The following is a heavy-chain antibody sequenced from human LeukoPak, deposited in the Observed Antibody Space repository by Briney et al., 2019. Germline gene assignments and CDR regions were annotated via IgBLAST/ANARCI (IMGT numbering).Heavy chain of an antibody. CDR1: GYTFTGYY. Sequence: GASVKVSCKASGYTFTGYYMHWVRQAPEQGLDWMGWINPNSGDTNFAQKFQGRVTMTRDTSISTAYMELSRLRSDDTAVYYCARGEVVVVTATDLVYYYNGMDVWGQGTTVTVSS. J-gene: IGHJ6*02. D-gene: IGHD2-21*02. V-gene: IGHV1-2*02. CDR2: INPNSGDT. CDR3: ARGEVVVVTATDLVYYYNGMDV.